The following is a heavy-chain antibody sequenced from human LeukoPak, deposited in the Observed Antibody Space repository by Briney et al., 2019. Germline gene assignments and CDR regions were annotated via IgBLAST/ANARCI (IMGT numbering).Heavy chain of an antibody. CDR3: AELGITMIGGV. Sequence: GGSLRLSCVASGFIFNDYYMTWIRQAPGMGLEWLSYISNSGSTIYYADSVKGRFTISRDNAKNSLHLQMNSLRAEDTAVYYCAELGITMIGGVWGKGTTVTISS. CDR2: ISNSGSTI. D-gene: IGHD3-10*02. J-gene: IGHJ6*04. V-gene: IGHV3-11*04. CDR1: GFIFNDYY.